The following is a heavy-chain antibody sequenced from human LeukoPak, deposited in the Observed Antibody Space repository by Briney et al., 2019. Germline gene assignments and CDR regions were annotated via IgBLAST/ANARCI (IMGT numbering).Heavy chain of an antibody. CDR3: ARDCDPPAPSNYYESEQFNWFDP. D-gene: IGHD3-22*01. Sequence: SETLCLTCTVPGGSISSYYWSWSGQPAGKGLNWIGRIYTSGSTNYTPCLTSRVTMSVDTSKYQFSLKLSAVTAPDTPAYYSARDCDPPAPSNYYESEQFNWFDPWGQGTLVSVSS. CDR2: IYTSGST. V-gene: IGHV4-4*07. CDR1: GGSISSYY. J-gene: IGHJ5*02.